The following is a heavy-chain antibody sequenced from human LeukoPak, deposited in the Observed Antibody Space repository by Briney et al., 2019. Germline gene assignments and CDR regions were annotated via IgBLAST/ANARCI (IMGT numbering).Heavy chain of an antibody. V-gene: IGHV3-21*01. J-gene: IGHJ5*02. CDR3: ARDKIPSAGTPRGFVP. CDR1: GFTFSSYS. Sequence: GGSLRLSCAASGFTFSSYSMNWVRQAPGKGLEWVSSISSTSSYIYYAASVKGRFTISRDNAKSSLYLQMNSLRAEDTAVYYCARDKIPSAGTPRGFVPWGQGTLATVSS. D-gene: IGHD6-13*01. CDR2: ISSTSSYI.